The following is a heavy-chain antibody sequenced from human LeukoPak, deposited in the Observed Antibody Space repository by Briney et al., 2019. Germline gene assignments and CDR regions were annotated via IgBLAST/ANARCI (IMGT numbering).Heavy chain of an antibody. J-gene: IGHJ4*02. Sequence: SVKVSCKASGGTFSSYAISWVRQAPGQGLEWMGGIIPIFGTANYAQKFQGRVTITTDESTSTAYMELSSLRSEDTAVYYCAIGDCSGGSCYMVDYWGQGTLVTVSS. CDR1: GGTFSSYA. CDR3: AIGDCSGGSCYMVDY. V-gene: IGHV1-69*05. CDR2: IIPIFGTA. D-gene: IGHD2-15*01.